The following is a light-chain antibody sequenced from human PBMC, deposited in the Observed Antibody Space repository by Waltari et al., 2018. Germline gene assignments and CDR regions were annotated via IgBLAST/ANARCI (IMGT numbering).Light chain of an antibody. Sequence: SYVLTQPPSVSVAPGQTARITCGGNNIGSKSVHWYQQKPGQAPVLVVYDASDRPSGIPERFSGSNSGNTATLTIGRVEAGDEADYYCQVWDSSSALYVFGTGTKVTVL. CDR2: DAS. J-gene: IGLJ1*01. CDR3: QVWDSSSALYV. CDR1: NIGSKS. V-gene: IGLV3-21*02.